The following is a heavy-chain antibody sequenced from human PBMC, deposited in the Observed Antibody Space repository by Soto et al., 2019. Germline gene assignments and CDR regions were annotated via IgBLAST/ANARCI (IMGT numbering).Heavy chain of an antibody. V-gene: IGHV4-30-4*01. J-gene: IGHJ5*02. Sequence: SESLSLTCTVSGGSISSGDYYWSWIRQPPGKGLEWIGYIYYSGSTYYNPSLKSRVTISVDTSKNQFSLKLSSVTAADTAVYYCASSGVSRGGFDPWGQGTLVTVSS. D-gene: IGHD3-22*01. CDR3: ASSGVSRGGFDP. CDR1: GGSISSGDYY. CDR2: IYYSGST.